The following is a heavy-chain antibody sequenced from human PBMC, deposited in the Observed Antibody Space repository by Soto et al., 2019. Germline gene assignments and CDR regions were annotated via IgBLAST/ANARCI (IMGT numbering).Heavy chain of an antibody. CDR3: ARLTGDGYNYPDFDY. CDR2: IYYRGKT. CDR1: GGSMSPYY. Sequence: SETLSLTCTVSGGSMSPYYWSWIRQPPGKGLEWIAYIYYRGKTQYNPSLKSRVTISVDTSKNQFSLKLSSVTAADTAVYYCARLTGDGYNYPDFDYWGQGTLVTVSS. D-gene: IGHD5-12*01. V-gene: IGHV4-59*08. J-gene: IGHJ4*02.